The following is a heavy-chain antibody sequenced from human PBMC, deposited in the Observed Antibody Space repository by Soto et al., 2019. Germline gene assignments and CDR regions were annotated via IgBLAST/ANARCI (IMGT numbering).Heavy chain of an antibody. V-gene: IGHV1-69*13. Sequence: SVKVSCKASGGSFGNSAINWVRQTPGQGLEWLGGFIPVYRTLNYAQKFQGRVTITADESTGTAYMTLSSLASDDTAVYYCATGVIWIGYFTVDAWGQGPRVTVAS. CDR2: FIPVYRTL. J-gene: IGHJ5*02. D-gene: IGHD3-3*01. CDR3: ATGVIWIGYFTVDA. CDR1: GGSFGNSA.